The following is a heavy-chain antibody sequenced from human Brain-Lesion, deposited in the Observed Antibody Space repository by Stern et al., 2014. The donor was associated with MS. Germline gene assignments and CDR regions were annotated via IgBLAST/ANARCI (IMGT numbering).Heavy chain of an antibody. J-gene: IGHJ6*02. D-gene: IGHD3-3*01. Sequence: QVQLGQSGAEVKKPGASVKVSCKTSGYIFTGYYIHWVRQAPGQGLEWMAWINPNTGGPKYAQKFQGRVTMSRDTSSSTAYVELSSLTSDDTAVYYCARDQRGITIFGVVTDYYYLGMDVWGQGTTVTVSS. CDR3: ARDQRGITIFGVVTDYYYLGMDV. V-gene: IGHV1-2*02. CDR1: GYIFTGYY. CDR2: INPNTGGP.